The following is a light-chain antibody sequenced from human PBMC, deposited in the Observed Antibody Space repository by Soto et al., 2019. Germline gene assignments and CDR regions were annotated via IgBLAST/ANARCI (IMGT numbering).Light chain of an antibody. CDR3: PQSYSTPPT. CDR1: QSISSS. V-gene: IGKV1-39*01. Sequence: DIQMTQSPPSLSASVGARVTITCRASQSISSSLNWYQQKPGKAPKLLIYAASSLQSGVPSRFSGSGSGTDVTLTISSLQPEDFATYYCPQSYSTPPTVGQGTKVEIK. J-gene: IGKJ1*01. CDR2: AAS.